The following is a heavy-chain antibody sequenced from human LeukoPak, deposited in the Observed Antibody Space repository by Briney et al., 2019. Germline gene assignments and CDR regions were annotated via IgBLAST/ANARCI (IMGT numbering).Heavy chain of an antibody. CDR1: GFTLETYW. D-gene: IGHD6-19*01. Sequence: GGSLRLSCAASGFTLETYWMTGVRQAPGKGLEWVANVKQDGSEKYYVDSVKGRFTISRDNAKNSLHLQMNSLRAEDTAVYYCARWAYSSGWYWIDYWGQGTLVTVSS. CDR2: VKQDGSEK. V-gene: IGHV3-7*05. J-gene: IGHJ4*02. CDR3: ARWAYSSGWYWIDY.